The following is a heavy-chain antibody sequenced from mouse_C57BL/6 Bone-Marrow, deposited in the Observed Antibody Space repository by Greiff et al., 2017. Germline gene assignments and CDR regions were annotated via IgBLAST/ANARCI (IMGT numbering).Heavy chain of an antibody. J-gene: IGHJ4*01. Sequence: EVQLQQSGAELVRPGASVKLSCTASGFNIKDDYMHWVKQRPEQGLEWIGWIDPENGDTEYASKFQGKATITADTSSNTAYLQLSSLTSEDTAVYYWTLITTVVAPYYYAMDYWGQGTSVTVSS. CDR3: TLITTVVAPYYYAMDY. CDR2: IDPENGDT. CDR1: GFNIKDDY. V-gene: IGHV14-4*01. D-gene: IGHD1-1*01.